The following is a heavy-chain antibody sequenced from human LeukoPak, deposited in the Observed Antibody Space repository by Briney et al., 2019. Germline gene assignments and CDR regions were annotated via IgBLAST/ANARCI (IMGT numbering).Heavy chain of an antibody. Sequence: PGRSLRLSCAASGFNFRNYGMHWIRQAPGKGLEWVALIWYDGSNKYYADSVKGRFTTSRDNSKNTLFLQMNSLTIEDTAVYYCARGGSALIRRDGWSDPWGQGTLVTVSS. CDR2: IWYDGSNK. V-gene: IGHV3-33*01. CDR1: GFNFRNYG. D-gene: IGHD3-10*01. J-gene: IGHJ5*02. CDR3: ARGGSALIRRDGWSDP.